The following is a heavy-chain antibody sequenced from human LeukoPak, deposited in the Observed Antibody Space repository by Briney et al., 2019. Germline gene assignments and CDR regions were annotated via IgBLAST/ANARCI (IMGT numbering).Heavy chain of an antibody. V-gene: IGHV3-33*01. D-gene: IGHD1-7*01. Sequence: GRSLRLSCAASGFTFSSCGMHWVRQAPGKGLEWVAVIWYDGSNKYYADSVKGRFSIPRDNSKNTLYFQLNGLRAEDTAVYYCARALGLELRGGWFDRWGQGTLVTVSS. CDR3: ARALGLELRGGWFDR. CDR1: GFTFSSCG. CDR2: IWYDGSNK. J-gene: IGHJ5*02.